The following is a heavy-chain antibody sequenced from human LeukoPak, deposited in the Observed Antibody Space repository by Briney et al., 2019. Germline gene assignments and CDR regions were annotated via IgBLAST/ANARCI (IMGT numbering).Heavy chain of an antibody. Sequence: GASVKVPCKASGYTFTSYDINWVRQATGQGLEWMGWMNPNSGNTGYAQKFQGRVTMTRNTSISTAYMELSSLRSEDTAVYYCAILREYYDFWSGYPYFDYWGQGTLVTVSS. CDR2: MNPNSGNT. V-gene: IGHV1-8*01. J-gene: IGHJ4*02. CDR1: GYTFTSYD. CDR3: AILREYYDFWSGYPYFDY. D-gene: IGHD3-3*01.